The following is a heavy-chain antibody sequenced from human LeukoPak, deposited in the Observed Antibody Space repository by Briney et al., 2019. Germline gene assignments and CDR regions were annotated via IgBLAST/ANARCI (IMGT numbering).Heavy chain of an antibody. CDR3: ARHKGGAGYPDAFDI. J-gene: IGHJ3*02. Sequence: PSETLSLTCTVSGGSISSSSYYWGWIRQPPGKGLEWIGSIYYSGSTYYNPSLKSRVTISVDTSKNHFSLKLSSVTAADTAVYYCARHKGGAGYPDAFDIWGQGTMVTVSS. D-gene: IGHD5-12*01. CDR1: GGSISSSSYY. CDR2: IYYSGST. V-gene: IGHV4-39*01.